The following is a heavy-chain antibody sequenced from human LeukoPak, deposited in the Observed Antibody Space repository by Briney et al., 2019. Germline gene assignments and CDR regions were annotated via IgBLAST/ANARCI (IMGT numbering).Heavy chain of an antibody. V-gene: IGHV3-21*04. CDR2: ISSSSTYK. J-gene: IGHJ3*02. D-gene: IGHD2-2*01. CDR3: ARARTPGAFDI. CDR1: GFTLSRYS. Sequence: GGSLRLSCAASGFTLSRYSMNWVRQAPGKGLEWVSSISSSSTYKYYADSVKGRFTISRDNAKNSLYLQMNSLRAEDTAVYYCARARTPGAFDIWGQGTMVTVSS.